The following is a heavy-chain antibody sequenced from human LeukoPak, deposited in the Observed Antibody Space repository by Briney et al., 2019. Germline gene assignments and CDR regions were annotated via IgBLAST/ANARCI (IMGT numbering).Heavy chain of an antibody. J-gene: IGHJ4*02. V-gene: IGHV3-21*01. CDR3: ARTSDDYGDYTYYFDY. D-gene: IGHD4-17*01. CDR1: GFTFSSYS. CDR2: ITSSSSYI. Sequence: GGSLRLSCAASGFTFSSYSMNWVRQAPGKGLEWVSSITSSSSYIYYADSEKGRFTISRDNAKTSLYLQMNSLRAEDTAVYYCARTSDDYGDYTYYFDYWGQGTLVTVSS.